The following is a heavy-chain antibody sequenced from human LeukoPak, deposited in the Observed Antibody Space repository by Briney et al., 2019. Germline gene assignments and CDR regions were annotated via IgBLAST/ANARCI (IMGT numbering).Heavy chain of an antibody. CDR1: GFTFDDYA. CDR2: ISWNSGSI. J-gene: IGHJ3*02. V-gene: IGHV3-9*01. CDR3: AKVRQRLVQDDAFDI. Sequence: PGRSLRLSCAASGFTFDDYAMHWVRQAPGKGLEWVSGISWNSGSIGYADSVKGRFTISRDNAKNSLYLQMNSLRAEDTALYYCAKVRQRLVQDDAFDIWGQGTMVTVSS. D-gene: IGHD6-13*01.